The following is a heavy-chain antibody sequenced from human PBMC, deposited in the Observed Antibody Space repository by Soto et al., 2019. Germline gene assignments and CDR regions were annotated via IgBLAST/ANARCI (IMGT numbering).Heavy chain of an antibody. Sequence: GSLRLSCAASGFTFSSYGMHWVRQAPGKGLEWVAVIWYDGSNKYYADSVKGRFTISRDNAKNSLYLQMNSLRAEDTAVYYCAMDPGPWFGELFSWFDPWGQGTLVTVSS. CDR3: AMDPGPWFGELFSWFDP. J-gene: IGHJ5*02. V-gene: IGHV3-33*03. CDR1: GFTFSSYG. CDR2: IWYDGSNK. D-gene: IGHD3-10*01.